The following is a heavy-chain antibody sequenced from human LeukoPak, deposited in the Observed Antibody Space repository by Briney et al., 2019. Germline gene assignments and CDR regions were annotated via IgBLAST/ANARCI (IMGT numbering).Heavy chain of an antibody. CDR1: GYSISSGYY. Sequence: SETLSLTCTVSGYSISSGYYWGWIRQPPGKGLEWIGSIYHSGSTYYNPSLKSRVTISVDTSKNRFSLKLSSVTAADTAVYYCARDILVFDGGYAFDIWGQGTMVTVSS. CDR2: IYHSGST. D-gene: IGHD3/OR15-3a*01. V-gene: IGHV4-38-2*02. CDR3: ARDILVFDGGYAFDI. J-gene: IGHJ3*02.